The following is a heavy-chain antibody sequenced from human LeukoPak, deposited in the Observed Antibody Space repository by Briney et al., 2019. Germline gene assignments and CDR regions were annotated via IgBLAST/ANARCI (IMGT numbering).Heavy chain of an antibody. CDR2: IYTSGST. Sequence: SETLSLTCTVSGGSISSYYWSWIRQPAGKGLEWIGRIYTSGSTNYNPSLKSRVTISVDKSKNQFSLKLSSVTAADTAVYYCARDESYGRHYYYYYMDVWGKGTTVTVS. CDR3: ARDESYGRHYYYYYMDV. CDR1: GGSISSYY. J-gene: IGHJ6*03. V-gene: IGHV4-4*07. D-gene: IGHD5-18*01.